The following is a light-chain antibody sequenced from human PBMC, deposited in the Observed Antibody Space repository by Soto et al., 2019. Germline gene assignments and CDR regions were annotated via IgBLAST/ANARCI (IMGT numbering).Light chain of an antibody. J-gene: IGKJ2*01. V-gene: IGKV3-20*01. CDR2: ATS. CDR3: QQYGTSPYT. CDR1: QSVSSSS. Sequence: EIVLTQSPATVSLSPGEIATLSCGASQSVSSSSLAWYQQKPGQAPRLLIYATSSRATGIPDRFSGSGSGTDFTLTISRLEPEDFAVYSCQQYGTSPYTFGQGTRLEIK.